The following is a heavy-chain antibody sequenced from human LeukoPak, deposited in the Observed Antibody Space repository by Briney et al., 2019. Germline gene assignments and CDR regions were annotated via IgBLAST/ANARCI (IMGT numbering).Heavy chain of an antibody. CDR1: GFTFSDYY. Sequence: GGSLRLSCAASGFTFSDYYMSWIRQAPGKGLEWVSYISSSGSTIYYADSVKGRSTISRDNAKNSLYLQMNSLRAEDTAVYYCARVPYYYDSSGVDYWGQGTLVTVSS. CDR3: ARVPYYYDSSGVDY. V-gene: IGHV3-11*01. J-gene: IGHJ4*02. D-gene: IGHD3-22*01. CDR2: ISSSGSTI.